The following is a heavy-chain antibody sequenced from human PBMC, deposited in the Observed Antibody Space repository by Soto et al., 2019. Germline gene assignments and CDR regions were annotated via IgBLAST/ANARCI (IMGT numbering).Heavy chain of an antibody. CDR2: IIPIFGTA. D-gene: IGHD2-2*01. J-gene: IGHJ3*02. V-gene: IGHV1-69*13. Sequence: SVKVSCKASGGTFSSYAISWVRPAPGQGLEWMGGIIPIFGTANYAQKFQGRFTITADEYTSTAYMELSSLRSEDTAVYYCARDTQASLYCSSTSCYHDAFDIWGQGTMVTVSS. CDR1: GGTFSSYA. CDR3: ARDTQASLYCSSTSCYHDAFDI.